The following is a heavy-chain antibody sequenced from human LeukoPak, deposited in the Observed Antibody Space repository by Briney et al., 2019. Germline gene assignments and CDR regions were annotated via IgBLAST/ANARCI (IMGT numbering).Heavy chain of an antibody. CDR3: ARDSSSWPRGQFDP. CDR2: INPNSGGT. J-gene: IGHJ5*02. V-gene: IGHV1-2*02. CDR1: GYTFTGYY. D-gene: IGHD6-13*01. Sequence: ASVNVSCKASGYTFTGYYMHWVRQAPGQGLEWMGWINPNSGGTNYAQKFQGRVTMTRDTSISTAYMELSRLRSDDTAVYYCARDSSSWPRGQFDPWGQGTLVTVSS.